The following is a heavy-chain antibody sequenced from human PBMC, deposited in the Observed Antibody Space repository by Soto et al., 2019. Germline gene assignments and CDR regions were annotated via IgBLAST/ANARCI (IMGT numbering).Heavy chain of an antibody. CDR3: ARDFYIAAAGQGYYYGMDV. Sequence: EVQLVESGGGLVQPGGSLRLSCAASGFTFSSYDMHWVRQATGKGLEWVSAIGTAGDTYYPGSVKGRFTISRENAKNSLNLQMNSLRAEDTAVYYCARDFYIAAAGQGYYYGMDVWGQGTTVTVSS. V-gene: IGHV3-13*01. CDR2: IGTAGDT. D-gene: IGHD6-13*01. J-gene: IGHJ6*02. CDR1: GFTFSSYD.